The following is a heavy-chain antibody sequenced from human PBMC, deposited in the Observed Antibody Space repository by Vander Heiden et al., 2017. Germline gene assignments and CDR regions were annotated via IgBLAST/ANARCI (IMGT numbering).Heavy chain of an antibody. V-gene: IGHV3-48*02. J-gene: IGHJ6*02. CDR1: GFTFSTYS. CDR2: MSSSGSTI. CDR3: ARGSAAGFPSHYYYYGMDV. D-gene: IGHD6-13*01. Sequence: EVQLVESGGGLVQPGRPLRLPCAASGFTFSTYSMHWVRQPHGNALEWVSYMSSSGSTIYYAGSVKGRFTISRDNAKNSLYLQMNSLRDEDTAVYYCARGSAAGFPSHYYYYGMDVWGQGTTVTVSS.